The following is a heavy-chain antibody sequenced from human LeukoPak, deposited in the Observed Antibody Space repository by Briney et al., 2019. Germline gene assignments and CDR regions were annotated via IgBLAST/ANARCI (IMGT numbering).Heavy chain of an antibody. CDR1: GFTVSSNH. J-gene: IGHJ4*02. D-gene: IGHD1-26*01. Sequence: GGSLRLSCAASGFTVSSNHMSWVRQAPGKGLEWVSVIYSGGSAYFADSVKGRFTISRDNSKNTLYLQMNSLRAEDTAVYYCARDRRDSGTYYADYWGQGTLVTVSS. V-gene: IGHV3-53*01. CDR2: IYSGGSA. CDR3: ARDRRDSGTYYADY.